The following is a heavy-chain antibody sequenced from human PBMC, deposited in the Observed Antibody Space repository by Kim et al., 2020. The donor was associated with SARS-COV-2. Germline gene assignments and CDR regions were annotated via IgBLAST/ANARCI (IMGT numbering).Heavy chain of an antibody. CDR1: GGSFSGYY. J-gene: IGHJ4*02. CDR3: ARATGGATMFRY. CDR2: INHSGST. D-gene: IGHD1-26*01. Sequence: SETLSLTCAVYGGSFSGYYWSWIRQPPGKGLEWIGEINHSGSTNYNPSLKSRVTISVDTSKNQFSLKLSSVTAADTAVYYCARATGGATMFRYWGQGTLVTVSS. V-gene: IGHV4-34*01.